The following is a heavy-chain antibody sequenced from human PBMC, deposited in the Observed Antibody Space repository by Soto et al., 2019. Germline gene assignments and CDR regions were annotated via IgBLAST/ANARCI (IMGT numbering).Heavy chain of an antibody. J-gene: IGHJ3*02. D-gene: IGHD3-22*01. Sequence: SVKVSCKASGFTFTSSAVQWVRQARGQRLEWIGWIVVGSGNTNYAQKFQERVTITRDMSTSTAYMELSSLRSEDTAVYYCARAEYYYDSSGYLNDAFDIWGQGTMVTVS. CDR1: GFTFTSSA. CDR2: IVVGSGNT. V-gene: IGHV1-58*01. CDR3: ARAEYYYDSSGYLNDAFDI.